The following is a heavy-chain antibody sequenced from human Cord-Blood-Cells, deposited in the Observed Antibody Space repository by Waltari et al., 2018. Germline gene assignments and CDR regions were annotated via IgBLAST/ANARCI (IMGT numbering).Heavy chain of an antibody. CDR2: ISGSGGST. J-gene: IGHJ4*02. Sequence: EVQLLESGGGLVQPGGSLRLSCAASGFTFSSYAMSWVRPAPGKGLEWVSAISGSGGSTYYADAVKGRFTISRDNSKNTLYLQMNSLRAEDTAVYYCATPGVYGSGSYPPDYWGQGTLVTVSS. D-gene: IGHD3-10*01. CDR1: GFTFSSYA. CDR3: ATPGVYGSGSYPPDY. V-gene: IGHV3-23*01.